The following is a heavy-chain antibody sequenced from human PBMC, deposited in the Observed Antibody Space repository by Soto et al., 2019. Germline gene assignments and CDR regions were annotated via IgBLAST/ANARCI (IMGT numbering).Heavy chain of an antibody. V-gene: IGHV3-23*01. J-gene: IGHJ4*02. CDR3: EKSRIKGWKRGLYDH. CDR2: IDERGATT. CDR1: GFTLRDYT. D-gene: IGHD1-1*01. Sequence: GGSLRLSCAASGFTLRDYTMSWVRRAPGKGLEWVSSIDERGATTSNAESVRGRFTISRDDSKNTLYLQMNSLRDEDTAVYFCEKSRIKGWKRGLYDHWGQGTQVTVYS.